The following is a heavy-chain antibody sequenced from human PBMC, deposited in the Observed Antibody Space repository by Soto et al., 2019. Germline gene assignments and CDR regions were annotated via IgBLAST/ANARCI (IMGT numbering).Heavy chain of an antibody. Sequence: GGSLRLSCAASGFTFSSYAMSWVRQAPGKGLEWVSAISGSGGSTYYADSVKGRFTISRDNPKNTLYLQMNSLRAEDTAVYYCAKDRPMYYDFWSGYYLYYWGQGTLVTVSS. CDR2: ISGSGGST. D-gene: IGHD3-3*01. V-gene: IGHV3-23*01. J-gene: IGHJ4*02. CDR3: AKDRPMYYDFWSGYYLYY. CDR1: GFTFSSYA.